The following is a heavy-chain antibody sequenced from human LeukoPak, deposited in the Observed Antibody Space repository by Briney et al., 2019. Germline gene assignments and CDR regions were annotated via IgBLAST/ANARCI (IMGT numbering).Heavy chain of an antibody. J-gene: IGHJ4*02. CDR2: IYYSGST. Sequence: SSETLSLTCTVSGGSISCSSYYWGWIRQPPGKGLEWIGSIYYSGSTYYNPSLKSRVTISVDTSKNQFSLKLSSVAAADTAVYYCARHSRPLFDYWGQGTLVTVSS. V-gene: IGHV4-39*01. D-gene: IGHD6-13*01. CDR3: ARHSRPLFDY. CDR1: GGSISCSSYY.